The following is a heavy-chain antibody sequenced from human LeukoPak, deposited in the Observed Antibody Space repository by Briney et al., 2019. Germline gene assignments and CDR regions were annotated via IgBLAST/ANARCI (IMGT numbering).Heavy chain of an antibody. D-gene: IGHD6-13*01. CDR3: AKDRVIAAAGPFDY. V-gene: IGHV3-30*18. CDR1: GFTFSSYG. Sequence: GGSLRLSCAASGFTFSSYGMHWVRQAPGKGLEWVAVISYDGSNKYYADSVKGRFTISRDNSKNTLYLQMNSLRAEDTAVYYCAKDRVIAAAGPFDYWGQGALVTVSS. J-gene: IGHJ4*02. CDR2: ISYDGSNK.